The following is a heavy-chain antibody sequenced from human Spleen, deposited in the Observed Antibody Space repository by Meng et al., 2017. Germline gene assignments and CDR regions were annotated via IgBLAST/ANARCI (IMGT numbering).Heavy chain of an antibody. CDR1: GGSFIDYY. Sequence: HVHLLPCAACLCQPFASLSLPFMSSGGSFIDYYGSWTRQPPRKGLEWIGELNHRGNTNYNSFLESRVTISVHTSQNSLSLKLSSVTAADSAVYYCARGPTTVAHYFDYWGQGTLVTVSS. D-gene: IGHD4-11*01. CDR2: LNHRGNT. V-gene: IGHV4-34*01. CDR3: ARGPTTVAHYFDY. J-gene: IGHJ4*02.